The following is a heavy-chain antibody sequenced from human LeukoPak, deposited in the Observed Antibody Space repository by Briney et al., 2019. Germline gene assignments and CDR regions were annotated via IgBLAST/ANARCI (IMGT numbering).Heavy chain of an antibody. V-gene: IGHV4-38-2*02. CDR2: IYRSGST. D-gene: IGHD5-18*01. J-gene: IGHJ6*03. CDR3: ARQRGVQLWLQGYYYMDV. Sequence: SETLSLTCTVSGYSISSGYYWGWIRPPPGKGLEWIGSIYRSGSTYYNPSLKSRVTISVDTSKNQFSLKLSSVTAADTAVYYCARQRGVQLWLQGYYYMDVWGKGTTVTISS. CDR1: GYSISSGYY.